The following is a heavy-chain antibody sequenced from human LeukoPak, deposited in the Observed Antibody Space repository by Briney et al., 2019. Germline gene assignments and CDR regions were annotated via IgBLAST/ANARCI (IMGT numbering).Heavy chain of an antibody. CDR3: ARVFVVVTADYYYGMDV. V-gene: IGHV3-21*01. CDR2: ISSSSSYI. Sequence: GGSLTLSCAASGFTFSSYSMNWIRQAPGKGLEWVSSISSSSSYIYYADSVKGRFTISRDNAKNSLYLQMNSLRAEDTAVYDCARVFVVVTADYYYGMDVWGKGTTVTVSS. CDR1: GFTFSSYS. D-gene: IGHD2-21*02. J-gene: IGHJ6*04.